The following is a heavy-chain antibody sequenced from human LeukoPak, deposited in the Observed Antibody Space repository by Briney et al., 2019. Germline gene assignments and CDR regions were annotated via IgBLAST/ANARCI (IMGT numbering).Heavy chain of an antibody. CDR2: FRPNSGDA. V-gene: IGHV1-2*02. Sequence: ASVKVSCKASGYKFTAYYMHWVRQAPGQGLEWMGWFRPNSGDANYAQKFQGRVTMTRDTSISTAYMDLSRLRSDDTAVYFCARDLYYGSGTTHGDTCDIWGQGTMVTVPS. J-gene: IGHJ3*02. CDR3: ARDLYYGSGTTHGDTCDI. D-gene: IGHD3-10*01. CDR1: GYKFTAYY.